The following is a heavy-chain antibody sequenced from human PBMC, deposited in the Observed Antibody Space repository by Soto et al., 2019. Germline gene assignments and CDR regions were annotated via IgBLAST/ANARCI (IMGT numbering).Heavy chain of an antibody. CDR2: ITSDGSAT. Sequence: EVQLVESGGGLVQPGGSLRLSCAASGFTFSNYWMHWVRQAPGKGLVWVSRITSDGSATTYATSVRGRFTIARDNAKNTLYLQMNSLGAEDTAVYYCARFHADGGSWHPVWGQGTTVTVSS. J-gene: IGHJ6*02. CDR3: ARFHADGGSWHPV. CDR1: GFTFSNYW. D-gene: IGHD6-13*01. V-gene: IGHV3-74*03.